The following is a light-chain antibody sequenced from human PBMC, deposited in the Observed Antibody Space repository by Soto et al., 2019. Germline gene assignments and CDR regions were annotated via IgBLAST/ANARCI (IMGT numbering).Light chain of an antibody. J-gene: IGKJ2*01. CDR3: QQYNNWPHT. Sequence: DIVLTQSPGTLYLSPGERATLSCRASQSVSSGYLAWYQQRPGQAPRLLIYGASTRATGIPDRFSGSGSGTDFTLTISRLEPEDFAVYYCQQYNNWPHTFGQGTKLEIK. V-gene: IGKV3-20*01. CDR2: GAS. CDR1: QSVSSGY.